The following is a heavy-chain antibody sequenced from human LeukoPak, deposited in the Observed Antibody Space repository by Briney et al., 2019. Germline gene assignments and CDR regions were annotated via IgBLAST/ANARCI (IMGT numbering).Heavy chain of an antibody. J-gene: IGHJ4*02. D-gene: IGHD6-13*01. CDR2: IYYSGST. Sequence: PSETLSLTCTVSGGSISSSSYYWGWIRQPPGKGLEWIGSIYYSGSTYYNPSLKSRVTISVNTSKNQFFLKLSSVTAADTAVYYCARQFGIAAASLESGFDYWGQGTLVTVSS. V-gene: IGHV4-39*01. CDR3: ARQFGIAAASLESGFDY. CDR1: GGSISSSSYY.